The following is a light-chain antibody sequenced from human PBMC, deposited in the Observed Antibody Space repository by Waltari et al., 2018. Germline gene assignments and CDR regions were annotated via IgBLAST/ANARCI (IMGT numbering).Light chain of an antibody. Sequence: QSVLTQPPSASGTPGQRVTISCSGSASNLGDHTVHWYQQIPGMAPKLLIYSSNQRPSGVPDRFSGSRSGTSGSLTISGLQSADEADYYCAVWDDSLNGHVFGSGTKVTVL. CDR3: AVWDDSLNGHV. CDR1: ASNLGDHT. CDR2: SSN. J-gene: IGLJ6*01. V-gene: IGLV1-44*01.